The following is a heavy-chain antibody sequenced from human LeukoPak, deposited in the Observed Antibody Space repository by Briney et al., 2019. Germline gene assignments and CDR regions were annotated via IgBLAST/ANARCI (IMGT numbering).Heavy chain of an antibody. V-gene: IGHV3-30*02. D-gene: IGHD5-18*01. CDR1: GFSFSGYA. CDR2: VRPDGSNE. J-gene: IGHJ4*02. Sequence: PGGSLRLSCAASGFSFSGYALHWVRQAPGKGLEWVALVRPDGSNEYYPDSVKGRFTISRDNSKNTLYLQMNSLRAEDTAVYYCAREVGYRYGYHFDCWGRGTLVTVFS. CDR3: AREVGYRYGYHFDC.